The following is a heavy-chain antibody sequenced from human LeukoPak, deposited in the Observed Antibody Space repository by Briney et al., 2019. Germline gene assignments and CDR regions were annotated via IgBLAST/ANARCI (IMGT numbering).Heavy chain of an antibody. Sequence: TGGSLRLSCAGSGLTFSSYGMHWVRQAPGKGLEWVALISYDGINKHYADSVKGRFTISRDNSKNTLYLQMNSLRAEDTAVYYCAKQGRDWLRDYYYYMDVWGKGTTVTISS. CDR2: ISYDGINK. D-gene: IGHD3-9*01. V-gene: IGHV3-30*18. CDR3: AKQGRDWLRDYYYYMDV. CDR1: GLTFSSYG. J-gene: IGHJ6*03.